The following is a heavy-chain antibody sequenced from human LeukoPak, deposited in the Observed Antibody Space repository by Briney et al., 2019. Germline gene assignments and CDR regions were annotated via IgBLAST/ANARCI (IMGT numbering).Heavy chain of an antibody. D-gene: IGHD6-13*01. CDR1: GFTLSSYS. V-gene: IGHV3-21*01. CDR2: ISSSSYI. J-gene: IGHJ4*02. CDR3: ASMGWAAAGDKGGYFDY. Sequence: GGSLRLSCAASGFTLSSYSMNWVRQAPGKGLEWVSSISSSSYIYYADSVKGGFNISRDNAKNSLYLQMNSLRAEDTAVYYCASMGWAAAGDKGGYFDYWGQGTLVTVSS.